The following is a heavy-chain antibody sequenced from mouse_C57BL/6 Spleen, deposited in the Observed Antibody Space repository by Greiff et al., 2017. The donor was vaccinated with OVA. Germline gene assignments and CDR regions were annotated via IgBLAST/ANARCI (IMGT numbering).Heavy chain of an antibody. D-gene: IGHD1-1*01. CDR2: ISSGSSTI. CDR3: ARGYYGSSSHWYFDV. CDR1: GFTFSDYG. J-gene: IGHJ1*03. V-gene: IGHV5-17*01. Sequence: DVMLVESGGGLVKPGGSLKLSCAASGFTFSDYGMHWVRQAPEKGLEWVAYISSGSSTIYYADTVKGRFTISRDNAKNTLFLQMTSLRSEDTAMYYCARGYYGSSSHWYFDVWGTGTTVTVSS.